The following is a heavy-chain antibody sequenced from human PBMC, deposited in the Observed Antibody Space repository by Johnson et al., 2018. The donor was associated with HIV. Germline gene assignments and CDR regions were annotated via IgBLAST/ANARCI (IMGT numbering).Heavy chain of an antibody. V-gene: IGHV3-30-3*01. CDR1: GFTFSSYA. CDR2: ISYDGSNK. CDR3: AREMGWEDAFDI. J-gene: IGHJ3*02. D-gene: IGHD6-19*01. Sequence: VQLVESGGGLVQPGGSLRLSCAASGFTFSSYAMHWVRQAPGKGLEWVAVISYDGSNKYYADSVKGRFTISRDNTKNTLYLQMNSLRAEDTAVYYCAREMGWEDAFDIWGQGTMVTVSS.